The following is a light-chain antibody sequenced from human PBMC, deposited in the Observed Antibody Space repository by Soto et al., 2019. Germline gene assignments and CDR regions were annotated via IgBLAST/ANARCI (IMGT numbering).Light chain of an antibody. Sequence: EIVMTQSPATVSVSPGERATLSCWASQSVSSNLAWYQQRPGQAPRLLIYGASTRATGIPARFSGSGSGTEFTLTISSLQSEDFAVYYCQQYNNWPPVTFGQGTKLEIK. CDR1: QSVSSN. CDR3: QQYNNWPPVT. J-gene: IGKJ2*01. CDR2: GAS. V-gene: IGKV3-15*01.